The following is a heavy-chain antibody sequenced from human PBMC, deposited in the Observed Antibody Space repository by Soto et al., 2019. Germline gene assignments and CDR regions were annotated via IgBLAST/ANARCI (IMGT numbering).Heavy chain of an antibody. CDR1: GFTFTNYA. CDR3: ARRIPFGYGMDV. D-gene: IGHD2-21*01. J-gene: IGHJ6*02. Sequence: GVSLRLSCAASGFTFTNYARHWVRQAPGKGLEYVSAITSNGGNTDYASSVKGRFTISRDNSKNTLYLQMGSLRAEDMAVYYCARRIPFGYGMDVWGQGTTVTSP. V-gene: IGHV3-64*01. CDR2: ITSNGGNT.